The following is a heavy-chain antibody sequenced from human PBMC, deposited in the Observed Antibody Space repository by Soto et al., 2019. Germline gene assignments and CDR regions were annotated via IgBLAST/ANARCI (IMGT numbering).Heavy chain of an antibody. CDR2: INPSGGST. J-gene: IGHJ6*02. D-gene: IGHD1-26*01. V-gene: IGHV1-46*01. CDR3: ARVGGSYPDYYYGMDV. Sequence: ASVKVSCKASGYTFTSYYMHWVRQAPGQGLEWMGIINPSGGSTSYAQKFQGRVTMTRDTSTSTVCMELSSLRSEDTAVYYCARVGGSYPDYYYGMDVWGQGTTVTVSS. CDR1: GYTFTSYY.